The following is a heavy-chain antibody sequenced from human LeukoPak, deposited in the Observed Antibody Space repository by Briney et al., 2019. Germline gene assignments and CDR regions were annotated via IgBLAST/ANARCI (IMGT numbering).Heavy chain of an antibody. CDR2: IHPSGSS. J-gene: IGHJ4*02. Sequence: SETLSLTCTVSGGSISGYFWSWIRQPAGKGLEWIGRIHPSGSSNYNPSLKSRVTISVDTSKNQFSLKLSSVTAADTAVYYCAREGLLHYFDYWGQGTLVTVSS. CDR1: GGSISGYF. CDR3: AREGLLHYFDY. V-gene: IGHV4-4*07.